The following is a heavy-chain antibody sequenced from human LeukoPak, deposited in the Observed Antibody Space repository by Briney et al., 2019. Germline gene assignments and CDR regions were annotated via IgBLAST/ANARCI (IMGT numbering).Heavy chain of an antibody. Sequence: GGSLRLSCAASGFTFSSYGMHWVRQAPGKGLEWVAFIRYDGSNKYYADSVKGRFTISRDNSKNTLYLQMNSLRAEDTAVYYCAKSITIFGVVIIGDFDYWGQGTLVTVSS. V-gene: IGHV3-30*02. CDR1: GFTFSSYG. CDR2: IRYDGSNK. D-gene: IGHD3-3*01. CDR3: AKSITIFGVVIIGDFDY. J-gene: IGHJ4*02.